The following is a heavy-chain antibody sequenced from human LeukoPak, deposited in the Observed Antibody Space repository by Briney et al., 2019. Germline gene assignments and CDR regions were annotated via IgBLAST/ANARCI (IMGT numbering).Heavy chain of an antibody. Sequence: KPSETLSLTCTVSGGSISSGSYYWSWIRQPAGKGLEWIGRIYTSGSTNYNPSLKSRVTISVDTSKNQFSLKLSSVTAADTAVYYCARYSSSGWFDPWGQGTLVTVSS. V-gene: IGHV4-61*02. J-gene: IGHJ5*02. D-gene: IGHD6-6*01. CDR3: ARYSSSGWFDP. CDR2: IYTSGST. CDR1: GGSISSGSYY.